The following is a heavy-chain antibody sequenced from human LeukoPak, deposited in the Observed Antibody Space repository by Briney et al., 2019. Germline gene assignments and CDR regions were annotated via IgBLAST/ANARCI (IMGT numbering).Heavy chain of an antibody. CDR2: INQDGSEK. CDR1: GFTFSSHW. CDR3: AKERTRLRYFDWSSYGMDV. J-gene: IGHJ6*02. D-gene: IGHD3-9*01. Sequence: PGGSLRLSCAVSGFTFSSHWMSWVRQAPGKGLEWVANINQDGSEKHYVDSVKGRFTISRDNAKNSLYLQMNSLRVEDTAVYYCAKERTRLRYFDWSSYGMDVWGQGTTVTVSS. V-gene: IGHV3-7*01.